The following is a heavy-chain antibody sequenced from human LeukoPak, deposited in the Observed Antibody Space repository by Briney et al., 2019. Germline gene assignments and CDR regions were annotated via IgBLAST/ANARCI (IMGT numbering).Heavy chain of an antibody. V-gene: IGHV3-66*01. CDR3: ARDSGAYGAGIRAFDI. D-gene: IGHD4-17*01. Sequence: GGSLRLSCAASGFTFSSYSMSWVRQAAGKGLEWVSLIYSGGGTYYADSVKGRFTISRDNSKNTLYLQMDSLRAEDTALYYCARDSGAYGAGIRAFDIWGQGTIVTVSS. CDR2: IYSGGGT. J-gene: IGHJ3*02. CDR1: GFTFSSYS.